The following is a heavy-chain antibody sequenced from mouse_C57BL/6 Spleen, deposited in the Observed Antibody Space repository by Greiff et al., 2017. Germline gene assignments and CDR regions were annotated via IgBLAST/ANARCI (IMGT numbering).Heavy chain of an antibody. D-gene: IGHD1-1*01. CDR3: ARWDTTVVAPGAY. J-gene: IGHJ3*01. CDR2: IYPGSGST. Sequence: QVQLQQPGAELVKPGASVKMSCKASGYTFTSYWITWVKQRPGQGLEWIGDIYPGSGSTNYNEKFKSKATLTVDTSSSTAYMQLSSLTSEDSAVYYCARWDTTVVAPGAYWGQGTLVTVSA. V-gene: IGHV1-55*01. CDR1: GYTFTSYW.